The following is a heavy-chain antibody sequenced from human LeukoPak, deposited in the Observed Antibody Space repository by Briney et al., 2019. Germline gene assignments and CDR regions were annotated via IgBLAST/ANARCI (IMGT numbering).Heavy chain of an antibody. CDR1: GGSISSGGYY. V-gene: IGHV4-31*03. Sequence: SQTLSLTCTVSGGSISSGGYYWSWIRQPPGKGLEWIGYIYYSGSTYYNPSLKSRVTISVDTSKNQFSLKLSSVTAADTAVYYCARCSGSPYYYYGMDVWGQGTTVTVSS. D-gene: IGHD3-10*02. CDR3: ARCSGSPYYYYGMDV. J-gene: IGHJ6*02. CDR2: IYYSGST.